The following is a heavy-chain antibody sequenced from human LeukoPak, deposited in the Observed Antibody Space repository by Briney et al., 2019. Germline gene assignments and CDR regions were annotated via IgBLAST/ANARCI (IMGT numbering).Heavy chain of an antibody. CDR2: INHSGST. V-gene: IGHV4-34*01. J-gene: IGHJ5*02. D-gene: IGHD3-22*01. Sequence: SETLSLTCTVYGVSFNDYYWSWIRQPPGKGLEWIGEINHSGSTNNNPSLKSRVTISIDTSKNQFSLKLRSVTAADTAVYYCARVTGSSGRLAGYDPWGQGTLVTVSS. CDR3: ARVTGSSGRLAGYDP. CDR1: GVSFNDYY.